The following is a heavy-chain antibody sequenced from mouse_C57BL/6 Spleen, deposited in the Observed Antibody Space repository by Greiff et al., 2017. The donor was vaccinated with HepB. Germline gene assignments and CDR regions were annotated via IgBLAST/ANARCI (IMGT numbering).Heavy chain of an antibody. D-gene: IGHD3-2*02. CDR1: GYTFTSYW. CDR2: IDPNSGGT. V-gene: IGHV1-72*01. J-gene: IGHJ4*01. Sequence: VQLQQPGAELVKPGASVKLSCKASGYTFTSYWMHWVKQRPGRGLEWIGRIDPNSGGTKYNEKFKSKATLTVDKPSSTAYMQLSSLTSEDSAVYYCAKGGYSSGFYAMDYWGQGTSVTVSS. CDR3: AKGGYSSGFYAMDY.